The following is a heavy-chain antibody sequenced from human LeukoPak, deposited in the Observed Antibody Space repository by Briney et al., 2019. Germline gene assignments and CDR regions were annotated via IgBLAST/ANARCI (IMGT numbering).Heavy chain of an antibody. Sequence: SEKVSCKASGGTFSSYAISWVRQAPGQGLAWMGGIIPIFGTANYAQKFQGRVTITADESTSTAYMELSSLRSEDTAVYYCAREGPRGAFDIWGQGTMVTVSS. CDR3: AREGPRGAFDI. CDR2: IIPIFGTA. V-gene: IGHV1-69*01. CDR1: GGTFSSYA. D-gene: IGHD3-10*01. J-gene: IGHJ3*02.